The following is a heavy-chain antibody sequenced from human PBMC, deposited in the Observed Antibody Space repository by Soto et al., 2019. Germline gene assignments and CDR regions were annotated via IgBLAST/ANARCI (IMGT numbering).Heavy chain of an antibody. CDR2: ISGFGSTI. D-gene: IGHD2-15*01. V-gene: IGHV3-48*02. Sequence: GGSLRLSCAVSGFTFSNYNMIWVRQAPGKGLEWVSYISGFGSTIYYADSVKGRFTISRDDAKNSLYLQMNNLRDEDTAVYYCASGPVCCGGGSCFFRGPYYFDYWGQGTLVTVSS. CDR1: GFTFSNYN. CDR3: ASGPVCCGGGSCFFRGPYYFDY. J-gene: IGHJ4*02.